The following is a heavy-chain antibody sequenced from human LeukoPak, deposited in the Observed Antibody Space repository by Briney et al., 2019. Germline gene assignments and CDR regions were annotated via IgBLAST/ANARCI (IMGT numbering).Heavy chain of an antibody. CDR1: GFTFSSYA. V-gene: IGHV3-23*01. CDR3: ARGGDYGDENDAFDI. CDR2: ISGRGGST. J-gene: IGHJ3*02. D-gene: IGHD4-17*01. Sequence: PGGSLRLSCTVSGFTFSSYAMNWVRQAPGKGLEWVSAISGRGGSTYYADSVKGRFTISRDNSRNTLYLQMNSLRAEATAVYYCARGGDYGDENDAFDIWGQGTMVTVSS.